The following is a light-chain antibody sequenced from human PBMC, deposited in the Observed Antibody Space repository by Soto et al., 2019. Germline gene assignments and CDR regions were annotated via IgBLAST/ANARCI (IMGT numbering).Light chain of an antibody. CDR3: QQTYSTLYT. Sequence: DIQMTQSPSSLSASVGDRITIPCRASQSISNYLNWYQQKPGKAPKLLIYAASSLQSGVPSRFSGSGSGTDFTLTISSLQSEDFATYYCQQTYSTLYTFGQGTKVEIK. CDR2: AAS. CDR1: QSISNY. J-gene: IGKJ2*01. V-gene: IGKV1-39*01.